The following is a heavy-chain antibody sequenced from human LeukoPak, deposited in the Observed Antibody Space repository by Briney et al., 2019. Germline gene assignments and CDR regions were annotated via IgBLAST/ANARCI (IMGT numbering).Heavy chain of an antibody. CDR2: IYYSGGA. J-gene: IGHJ4*02. V-gene: IGHV4-39*01. CDR3: ARQLIQPRAFDS. CDR1: GDSINSPHYY. D-gene: IGHD3-16*01. Sequence: SETLSLTCNVSGDSINSPHYYWAWIRQPPGKGLEWIGSIYYSGGAYSHPSLKSRATIFVDTSNNHFSLKLRSVTAAHTAVYYCARQLIQPRAFDSWGQGTLVTVSS.